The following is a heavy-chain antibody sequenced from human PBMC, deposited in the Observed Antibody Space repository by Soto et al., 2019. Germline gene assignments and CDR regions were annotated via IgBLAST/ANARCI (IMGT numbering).Heavy chain of an antibody. Sequence: ADTLTLTCTVSGGSINTIYWSGGGQPAGKGLEWIGRIFSSGSTSFNPSLESRVAMSVDTSKNHFSLNLSSVTAADMAVYYCAREGSYSADKFAHGIHLWSLDFWGQEPLATVPP. D-gene: IGHD5-18*01. CDR2: IFSSGST. CDR3: AREGSYSADKFAHGIHLWSLDF. J-gene: IGHJ4*02. V-gene: IGHV4-4*07. CDR1: GGSINTIY.